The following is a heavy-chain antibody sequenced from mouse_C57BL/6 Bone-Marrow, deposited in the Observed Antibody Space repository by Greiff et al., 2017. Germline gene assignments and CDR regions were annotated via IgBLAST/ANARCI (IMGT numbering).Heavy chain of an antibody. Sequence: QVQLQQSGPELVKPGASVKISCKASGYAFSSSWMNWVKQRPGKGLEWIGRIYPGDGDTNYNGKFKGKATLTADKSSSTAYMQLSSLTSEDSAVXFCATHYYGSSSGYWGQGTTLTVSS. V-gene: IGHV1-82*01. CDR2: IYPGDGDT. J-gene: IGHJ2*01. CDR3: ATHYYGSSSGY. D-gene: IGHD1-1*01. CDR1: GYAFSSSW.